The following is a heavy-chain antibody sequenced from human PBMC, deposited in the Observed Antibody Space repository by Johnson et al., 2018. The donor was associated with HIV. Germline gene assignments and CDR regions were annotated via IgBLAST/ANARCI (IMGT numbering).Heavy chain of an antibody. D-gene: IGHD1-26*01. Sequence: QVQLVESGGGVVQPGRSLRLSCAASGFTFSSYAMHWVRQAPGKGLEWVAVISFDGSNKTYADSVKGRFTISRDNYKDTLYLQMNSLRAEDTALYYCARVESGSSAFDIWGQGTMVTVSS. V-gene: IGHV3-30*04. CDR2: ISFDGSNK. CDR1: GFTFSSYA. J-gene: IGHJ3*02. CDR3: ARVESGSSAFDI.